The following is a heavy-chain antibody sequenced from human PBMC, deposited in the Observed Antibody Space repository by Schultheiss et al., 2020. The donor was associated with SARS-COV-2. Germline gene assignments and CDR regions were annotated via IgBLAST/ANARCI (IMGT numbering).Heavy chain of an antibody. J-gene: IGHJ6*02. D-gene: IGHD2-2*01. Sequence: SETLSLTCTVSGGSISNYYWSWIRQPPGKGLEWIGYIYYSGSTNYNPSLKSRVTISVDTSKNQFSLKLSSVTAADTAVYYCARDRGACSSTSCYLADYYYYYGMDVWGQGTTVTVSS. CDR1: GGSISNYY. V-gene: IGHV4-59*01. CDR3: ARDRGACSSTSCYLADYYYYYGMDV. CDR2: IYYSGST.